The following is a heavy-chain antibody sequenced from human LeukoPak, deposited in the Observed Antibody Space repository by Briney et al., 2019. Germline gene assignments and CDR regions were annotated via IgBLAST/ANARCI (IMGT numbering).Heavy chain of an antibody. CDR3: ARDRTVTRGGIDY. CDR1: GFTFSSYG. Sequence: GGSLRLSCAASGFTFSSYGMHWVRQAPGKGLEWVAVISYDGSNKYYADSVKGRFTISRDNSKNTLYPQMNSLRAEDTAVYYCARDRTVTRGGIDYWGQGTLVTVSS. CDR2: ISYDGSNK. J-gene: IGHJ4*02. D-gene: IGHD4-17*01. V-gene: IGHV3-30*03.